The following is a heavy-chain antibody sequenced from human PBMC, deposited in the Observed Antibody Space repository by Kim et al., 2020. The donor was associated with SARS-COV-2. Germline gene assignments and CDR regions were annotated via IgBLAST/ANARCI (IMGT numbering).Heavy chain of an antibody. CDR3: ARRTSLIAMVRGVLDY. D-gene: IGHD3-10*01. J-gene: IGHJ4*02. V-gene: IGHV4-34*01. Sequence: SLKSRVTISVDTSKNQFTRKLSSVTAADTAVYYCARRTSLIAMVRGVLDYWGQGTLVTVSS.